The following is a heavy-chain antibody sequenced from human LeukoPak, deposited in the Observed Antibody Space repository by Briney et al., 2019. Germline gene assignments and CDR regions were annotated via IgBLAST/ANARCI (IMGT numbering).Heavy chain of an antibody. CDR2: ISYDGSNK. V-gene: IGHV3-30*18. CDR1: GFTFSSYG. CDR3: AKDIAQGYTFGSIEQDY. J-gene: IGHJ4*02. Sequence: GRSLRLSCAASGFTFSSYGMPWVRQAPGKGLEWVAVISYDGSNKYYADSVKGRFTISRDNSKNTLYLQMNSLRAEDTAVYYCAKDIAQGYTFGSIEQDYWGQGTLVTVSS. D-gene: IGHD5-18*01.